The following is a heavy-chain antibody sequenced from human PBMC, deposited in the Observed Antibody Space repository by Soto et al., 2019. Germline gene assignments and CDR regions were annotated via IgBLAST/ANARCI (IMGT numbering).Heavy chain of an antibody. J-gene: IGHJ4*02. CDR2: IYYSGST. V-gene: IGHV4-30-4*01. D-gene: IGHD3-16*02. CDR1: GGSISSGDYY. CDR3: ARGPLTYYDYVWGSYRPYYFDY. Sequence: QVQLQESGPGLVKPSQTLSLTCTVSGGSISSGDYYWSWIHQPPGKGLEWIGYIYYSGSTYYNPSLTSRVTLSVDTSKNQFSLKLSSVTAADTALYYCARGPLTYYDYVWGSYRPYYFDYWGQGTLVTVSS.